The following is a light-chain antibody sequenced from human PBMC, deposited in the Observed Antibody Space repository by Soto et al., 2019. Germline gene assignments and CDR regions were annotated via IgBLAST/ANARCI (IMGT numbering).Light chain of an antibody. CDR3: QQYNDWPPIT. Sequence: EIMMTQSPVTLSVSPGERATLSCRASQSVSNNLAWYQQKPGQAPRLLIYYASTRATGTPHRFSGSGSGTEFTLTISSLQSEDFALYYCQQYNDWPPITFGQGTRLEIK. CDR1: QSVSNN. CDR2: YAS. V-gene: IGKV3-15*01. J-gene: IGKJ5*01.